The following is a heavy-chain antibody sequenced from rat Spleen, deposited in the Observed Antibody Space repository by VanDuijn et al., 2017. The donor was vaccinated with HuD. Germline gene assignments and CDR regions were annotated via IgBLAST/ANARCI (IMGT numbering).Heavy chain of an antibody. V-gene: IGHV5-7*01. CDR2: ISYDGSST. J-gene: IGHJ3*01. CDR3: TRLYYGNWFAF. D-gene: IGHD1-6*01. CDR1: GFTFSNYY. Sequence: EVQLVESGGGLVQPGRSMQLSCAASGFTFSNYYMAWVRQAPTKGLEWVATISYDGSSTYYRDSVKGRFTISRDNAKSTLYLQMDSLRSEDTATYYCTRLYYGNWFAFWGQGTLVTVSS.